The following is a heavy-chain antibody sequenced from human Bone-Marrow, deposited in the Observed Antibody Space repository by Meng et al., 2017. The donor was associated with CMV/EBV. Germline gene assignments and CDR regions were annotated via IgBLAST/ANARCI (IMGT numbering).Heavy chain of an antibody. J-gene: IGHJ6*02. CDR3: ASDRGLMGVG. Sequence: SVKVSCKASQSTFIDHHMHWVRQAPGQGLEWMGGIIPIFGTTNYAQNFQGRGTITADKSTSTAYMELSSLRSEDTAVYYCASDRGLMGVGWGQGTTVTVSS. CDR2: IIPIFGTT. V-gene: IGHV1-69*06. D-gene: IGHD3-10*01. CDR1: QSTFIDHH.